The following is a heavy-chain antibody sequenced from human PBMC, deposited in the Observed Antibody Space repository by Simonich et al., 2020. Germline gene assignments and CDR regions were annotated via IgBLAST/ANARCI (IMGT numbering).Heavy chain of an antibody. Sequence: GGGLVQPGGSLRLSCAASGFTFSSYAMSWVRQAPGKGLEWVSAISGSGGSTYYADSVKGRFTISRDNSKNTLYLQMNSLSAGDTAVYYCAKDLGERITMIVVVIDAFDIWGQGTMVTVSS. CDR3: AKDLGERITMIVVVIDAFDI. V-gene: IGHV3-23*01. CDR2: ISGSGGST. D-gene: IGHD3-22*01. CDR1: GFTFSSYA. J-gene: IGHJ3*02.